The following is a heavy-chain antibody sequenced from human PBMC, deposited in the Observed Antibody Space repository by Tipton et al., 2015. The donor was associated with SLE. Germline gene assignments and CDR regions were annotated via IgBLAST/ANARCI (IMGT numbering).Heavy chain of an antibody. Sequence: TLSLTCAVYGGSFSGYYWRWIRQPPGKGLEWIGEINHSGSTNYNPSLKSRVTISVDTSKNQFSLKLSSVTAADTAVYYCARGGLAYCGGDCYQSPLDAFDIWGQGTMVTVSS. CDR2: INHSGST. D-gene: IGHD2-21*01. V-gene: IGHV4-34*01. CDR3: ARGGLAYCGGDCYQSPLDAFDI. CDR1: GGSFSGYY. J-gene: IGHJ3*02.